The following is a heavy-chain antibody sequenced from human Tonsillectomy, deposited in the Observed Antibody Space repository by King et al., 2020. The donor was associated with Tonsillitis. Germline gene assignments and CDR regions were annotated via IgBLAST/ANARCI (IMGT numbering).Heavy chain of an antibody. CDR3: ARFITILGVVISYYFDY. J-gene: IGHJ4*02. Sequence: VQLQESGPGLVKPSETLSLTCTVSGDSVSRGNYYWSWIRQPPGKGLEYIWYIYYIWNTDYNPSLKSRVTISIDTSKNQFSLKLSSVTAADTAVYYCARFITILGVVISYYFDYWGQGTLVTVSS. V-gene: IGHV4-61*01. CDR2: IYYIWNT. D-gene: IGHD3-3*01. CDR1: GDSVSRGNYY.